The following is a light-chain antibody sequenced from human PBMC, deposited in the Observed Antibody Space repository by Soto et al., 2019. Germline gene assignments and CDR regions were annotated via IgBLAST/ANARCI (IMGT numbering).Light chain of an antibody. Sequence: DIQMTQSPSALSASVGDRVTITCRASQAIGTSLLWFQQKPGKVPKRLIYAASTLQSGVPSRFSGSGAGTEFPLTISSLQPEDFATYYCLQHATYPITFGPGTKVDIK. J-gene: IGKJ3*01. CDR3: LQHATYPIT. CDR1: QAIGTS. V-gene: IGKV1-17*03. CDR2: AAS.